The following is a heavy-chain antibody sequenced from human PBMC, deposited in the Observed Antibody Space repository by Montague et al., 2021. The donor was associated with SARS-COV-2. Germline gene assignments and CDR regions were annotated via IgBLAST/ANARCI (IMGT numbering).Heavy chain of an antibody. Sequence: SETLSLTCTVSGGSISSSSNYWGWIRQPPGKGLEWIGSIYYSGSTYYKSSLKSRVTISVDTSKNQFSLKLNSVTAADTAVYYCARLVWFGELSSESWFDPWGQGTLVTVSS. CDR3: ARLVWFGELSSESWFDP. CDR2: IYYSGST. V-gene: IGHV4-39*01. CDR1: GGSISSSSNY. D-gene: IGHD3-10*01. J-gene: IGHJ5*02.